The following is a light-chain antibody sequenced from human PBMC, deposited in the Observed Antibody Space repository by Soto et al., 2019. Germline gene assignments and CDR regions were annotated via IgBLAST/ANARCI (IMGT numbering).Light chain of an antibody. CDR1: QSVSSY. V-gene: IGKV3-11*01. Sequence: EIVMTQSPATLSVSPGERATLSCRASQSVSSYLAWYQQKPGQAPRLLMYDASTRATGIPARFSGSGSGTDFTLTISSLEPEDSAVYYCQQYGRSPFTFGPGTKVDIK. J-gene: IGKJ3*01. CDR2: DAS. CDR3: QQYGRSPFT.